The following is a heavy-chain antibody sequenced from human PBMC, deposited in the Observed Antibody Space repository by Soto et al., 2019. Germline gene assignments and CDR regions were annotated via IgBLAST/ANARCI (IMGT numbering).Heavy chain of an antibody. CDR2: IDPGDSDT. Sequence: EVQLVQSGAEVKKPGESLKISCKGSGYSFTSYWIGWVRQMPGKGLEWMGIIDPGDSDTRYSPSFQGQVTISADKSISTAYLQWSSLKASDTAMYYCARRDYVWGSYRYMNYFDYWGQGTLVTVSS. D-gene: IGHD3-16*02. CDR1: GYSFTSYW. J-gene: IGHJ4*02. V-gene: IGHV5-51*01. CDR3: ARRDYVWGSYRYMNYFDY.